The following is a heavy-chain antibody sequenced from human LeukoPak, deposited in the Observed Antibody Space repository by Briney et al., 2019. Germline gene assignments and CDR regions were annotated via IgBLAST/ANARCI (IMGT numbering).Heavy chain of an antibody. V-gene: IGHV1-8*01. Sequence: ASVNVSCKPSGYTFTNYDINLVRQATGPGLGWMVWMDPNSGNTGYAQKFQDRFTITMNTPISKADLELSSLSSEPTAVYSCASGWYSSSSYGYWGQRTLVTGSS. CDR2: MDPNSGNT. J-gene: IGHJ4*02. D-gene: IGHD6-6*01. CDR3: ASGWYSSSSYGY. CDR1: GYTFTNYD.